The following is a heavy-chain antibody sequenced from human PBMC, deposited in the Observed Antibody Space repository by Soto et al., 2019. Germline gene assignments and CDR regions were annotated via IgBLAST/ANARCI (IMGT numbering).Heavy chain of an antibody. CDR1: GFTFDDYA. V-gene: IGHV3-9*01. D-gene: IGHD4-17*01. J-gene: IGHJ4*02. Sequence: LRLSCAASGFTFDDYAMHWVRQAPGKGLEWVSGISWNSGSIGYADSVKGRFTISRDNAKNSLYLQMNSLRAEDTALYYCAKEAVGHASDYGDHSYYFDYWGQGTLVTVSS. CDR2: ISWNSGSI. CDR3: AKEAVGHASDYGDHSYYFDY.